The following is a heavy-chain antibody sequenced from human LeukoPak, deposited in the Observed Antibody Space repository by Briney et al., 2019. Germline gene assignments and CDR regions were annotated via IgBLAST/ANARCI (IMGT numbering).Heavy chain of an antibody. D-gene: IGHD1-1*01. CDR3: ARMKGNANDAFDI. CDR2: INPNSGGT. Sequence: ASVKVSCKASGYTFTGYYMHWVRQAPGQGLEWMGRINPNSGGTNYAQKFQGRVTMTRDTSISTAYMELSRLRSDVTAVYYCARMKGNANDAFDIWGQGTMVTVSS. V-gene: IGHV1-2*06. CDR1: GYTFTGYY. J-gene: IGHJ3*02.